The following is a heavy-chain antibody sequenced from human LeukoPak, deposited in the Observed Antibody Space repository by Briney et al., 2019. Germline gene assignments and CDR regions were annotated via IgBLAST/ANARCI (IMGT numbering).Heavy chain of an antibody. J-gene: IGHJ3*02. D-gene: IGHD2-21*02. CDR2: INPNSGGT. Sequence: ALVKVSCKASGYTFTGYYMHWVRQAPGQGLEWMGWINPNSGGTNYAQKFQGRVTMTRGTSISTAYMELSRLRSDDTAVYYCARDIVVVTARTDAFDIWGQGTMVTVSS. CDR3: ARDIVVVTARTDAFDI. CDR1: GYTFTGYY. V-gene: IGHV1-2*02.